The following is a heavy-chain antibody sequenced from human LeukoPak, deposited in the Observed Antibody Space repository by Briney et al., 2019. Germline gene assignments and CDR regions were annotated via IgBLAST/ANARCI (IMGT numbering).Heavy chain of an antibody. J-gene: IGHJ5*02. CDR1: GFTFSTYG. D-gene: IGHD2-15*01. V-gene: IGHV3-30*18. CDR3: AKEYSRAWFDP. Sequence: GRSLRLSCAASGFTFSTYGMHWVRQAPGKGLEWVAVISYDGSNKYYADSVKGRFTISRDNSKNTLYLQMNSLRAEDTAVYYCAKEYSRAWFDPWGQGTLVTVSS. CDR2: ISYDGSNK.